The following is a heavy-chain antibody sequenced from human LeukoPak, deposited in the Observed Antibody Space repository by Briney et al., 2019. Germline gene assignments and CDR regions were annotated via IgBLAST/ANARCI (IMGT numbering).Heavy chain of an antibody. D-gene: IGHD3-9*01. CDR1: GFTFGSYG. CDR3: AREGGGICNGFDCPGIDS. J-gene: IGHJ4*02. V-gene: IGHV3-33*01. CDR2: IWFDGTKK. Sequence: GGPLRLSCAASGFTFGSYGMHWVRQAPGKGLEWVAVIWFDGTKKFYADAVKGRFAISRDNSTLYLHMNTLRAEDTALYYCAREGGGICNGFDCPGIDSWGQGTLVTVSS.